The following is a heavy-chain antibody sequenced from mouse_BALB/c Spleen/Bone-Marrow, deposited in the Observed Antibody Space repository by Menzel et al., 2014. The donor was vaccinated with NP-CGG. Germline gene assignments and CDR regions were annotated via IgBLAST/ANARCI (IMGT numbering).Heavy chain of an antibody. CDR2: IWGDGST. Sequence: EKLMESGPGLVAPSQGLSITCTVSGFSLTGYGVNWVRQPPGKGLEWLGMIWGDGSTDYNSALKSRLSISKDNSKSQVFLKMNSLQTDDTARYYCARGDDYDDYYAMDYWGQGTSVTVSS. V-gene: IGHV2-6-7*01. CDR1: GFSLTGYG. D-gene: IGHD2-4*01. J-gene: IGHJ4*01. CDR3: ARGDDYDDYYAMDY.